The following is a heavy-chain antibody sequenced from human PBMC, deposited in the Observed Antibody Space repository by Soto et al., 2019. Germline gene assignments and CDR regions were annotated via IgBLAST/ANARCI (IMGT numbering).Heavy chain of an antibody. CDR1: GFIFSSYA. CDR3: ARASVAGLD. V-gene: IGHV3-30-3*01. CDR2: ISYDGNNK. Sequence: QVQLVESGGGGVQPGRSLGLSCAASGFIFSSYAMHWVRQAPGKGLEWVAVISYDGNNKYYADSVKGRFTISRDNSKNTLFLQMNSLRAEDTAVYYCARASVAGLDWGQGTLVTVSS. J-gene: IGHJ4*02. D-gene: IGHD6-19*01.